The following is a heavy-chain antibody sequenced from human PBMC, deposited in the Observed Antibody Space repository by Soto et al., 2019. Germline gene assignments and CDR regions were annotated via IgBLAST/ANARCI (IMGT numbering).Heavy chain of an antibody. J-gene: IGHJ4*02. D-gene: IGHD3-9*01. V-gene: IGHV3-30-3*01. Sequence: QVQLVESGGGVVQPGRSLRLSCAASGFTFSSYAMHWVRQAPGKGLEWVAVISYDGSNKYYADSVKGRFTISRDNSKNTLYLQMTSLRAEDTAVYYCAREWATYYDILTGSAQRYYFDYWGQGTLVTVSS. CDR3: AREWATYYDILTGSAQRYYFDY. CDR2: ISYDGSNK. CDR1: GFTFSSYA.